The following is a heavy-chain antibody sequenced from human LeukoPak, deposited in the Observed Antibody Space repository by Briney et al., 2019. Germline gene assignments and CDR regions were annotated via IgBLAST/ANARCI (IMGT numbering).Heavy chain of an antibody. CDR2: FDPEDGET. V-gene: IGHV1-24*01. Sequence: GASVKVSCKVSGYTLTELSMHWVRQAPGKGLEWMGGFDPEDGETIYAQKFQGRVTMTEDTSTDTAYMELSSLRSEDTAVYYCATFSLYCSSTSCSPRRMLNWFDPWGQGTLVTVSS. CDR1: GYTLTELS. J-gene: IGHJ5*02. CDR3: ATFSLYCSSTSCSPRRMLNWFDP. D-gene: IGHD2-2*01.